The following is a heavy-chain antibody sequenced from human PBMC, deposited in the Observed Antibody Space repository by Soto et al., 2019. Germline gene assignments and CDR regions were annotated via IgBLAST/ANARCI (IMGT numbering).Heavy chain of an antibody. CDR1: GGTFSSYA. CDR2: IIPIFGTA. Sequence: SVKVSCKASGGTFSSYAISWVRQAPGQGLEWMGGIIPIFGTANYAQKFQGRVTITADESTSTAYMELSSLRSEDTAVYYCARAKRQWELLPSHFDYRGQGTLVTVSS. D-gene: IGHD1-26*01. CDR3: ARAKRQWELLPSHFDY. J-gene: IGHJ4*02. V-gene: IGHV1-69*13.